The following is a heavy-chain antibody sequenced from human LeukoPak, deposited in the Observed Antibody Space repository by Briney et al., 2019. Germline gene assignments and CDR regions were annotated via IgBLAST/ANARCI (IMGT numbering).Heavy chain of an antibody. J-gene: IGHJ4*02. CDR2: ISYTNII. Sequence: HPGGSLRLSCAASGFTFSTYSMNWVRQAPGKGLERVSYISYTNIIYYADSVKGRFTISRDNAKNSLYLQMNSLRAEDTAVYYCARDWGMVVATITGDYWGQGTLVTVSS. V-gene: IGHV3-48*01. CDR1: GFTFSTYS. CDR3: ARDWGMVVATITGDY. D-gene: IGHD5-12*01.